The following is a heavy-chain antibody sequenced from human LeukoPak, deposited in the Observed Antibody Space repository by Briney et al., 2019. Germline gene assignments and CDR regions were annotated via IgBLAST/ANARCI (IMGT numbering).Heavy chain of an antibody. CDR3: AKGGKWDVTPFDY. D-gene: IGHD1-26*01. J-gene: IGHJ4*02. CDR1: GFTFSSYA. V-gene: IGHV3-23*01. Sequence: GRSLRLSCAASGFTFSSYAMHWVRQAPGKGLEWVSAISGGGGSTYYADSVKGRFTISRDNSKNTLYLQVNSLRAEDTAVYYCAKGGKWDVTPFDYWGQGTLVTVSS. CDR2: ISGGGGST.